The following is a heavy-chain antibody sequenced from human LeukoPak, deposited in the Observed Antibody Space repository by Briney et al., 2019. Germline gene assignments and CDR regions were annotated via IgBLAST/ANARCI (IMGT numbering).Heavy chain of an antibody. Sequence: PSETLSLTCTVSGGSISSSSYYWGWIRQPPWKGLEWIGSIYYSGSTYYNPSLKSRVTISVDTSKNQFSLKLSSVTAADTAVYYCARPALWFRIDYWGQGTLVTVSS. CDR2: IYYSGST. D-gene: IGHD3-10*01. V-gene: IGHV4-39*01. J-gene: IGHJ4*02. CDR3: ARPALWFRIDY. CDR1: GGSISSSSYY.